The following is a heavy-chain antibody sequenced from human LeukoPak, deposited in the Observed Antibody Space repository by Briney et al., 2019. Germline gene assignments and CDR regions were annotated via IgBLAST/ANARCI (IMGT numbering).Heavy chain of an antibody. CDR2: IFYSGST. V-gene: IGHV4-59*01. Sequence: SETLSLTCTVSGGSLSSYYWTWIRQPPGKGLEWIGYIFYSGSTNYNPSLKSRVTMSVDTSKNQFSLKLNSVTAADTAVSYCARSGTLTGYLYWGQGALVTVSS. CDR3: ARSGTLTGYLY. J-gene: IGHJ4*02. CDR1: GGSLSSYY. D-gene: IGHD3-9*01.